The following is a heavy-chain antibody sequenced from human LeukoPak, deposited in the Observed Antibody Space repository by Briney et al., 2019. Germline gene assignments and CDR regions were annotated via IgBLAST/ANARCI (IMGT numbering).Heavy chain of an antibody. CDR3: ARTATMVRGVPDY. V-gene: IGHV3-30-3*01. CDR1: GFTFSPYA. CDR2: TSYDGSNK. J-gene: IGHJ4*02. Sequence: PGRSLRLSCAASGFTFSPYAMHWVRQAPGKGLDWVAVTSYDGSNKYYADPVKGRFTISRDNSKNTLYLQMNSLRAEDTAVYYCARTATMVRGVPDYWGQGTLVAVSS. D-gene: IGHD3-10*01.